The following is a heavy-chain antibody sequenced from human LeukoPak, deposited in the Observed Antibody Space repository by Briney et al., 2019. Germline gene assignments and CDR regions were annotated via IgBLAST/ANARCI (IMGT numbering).Heavy chain of an antibody. CDR3: ARHANYGGKPSNWFDP. J-gene: IGHJ5*02. Sequence: SETLSLTCTVSGGSISSSSYYWGWIRQPPGKGLEWIGSIYYSGSTYYNPPLKSRVTISVDTSKNQFSLKLSSVTAADTAVYYCARHANYGGKPSNWFDPWGQGTLVTVSS. D-gene: IGHD4-23*01. V-gene: IGHV4-39*01. CDR1: GGSISSSSYY. CDR2: IYYSGST.